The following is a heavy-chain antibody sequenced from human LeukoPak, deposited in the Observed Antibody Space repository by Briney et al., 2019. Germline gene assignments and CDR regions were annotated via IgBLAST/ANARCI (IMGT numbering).Heavy chain of an antibody. CDR3: ARDKGDYDTSGSLFIF. CDR2: IKQDGSET. J-gene: IGHJ4*02. CDR1: GFNFNNYW. D-gene: IGHD3-22*01. V-gene: IGHV3-7*03. Sequence: GGSLRLSCAASGFNFNNYWMSWVRQAPRKGLEWVANIKQDGSETYYEDSMKGRFTISRDNAKNSLFLQMNSLRAEDTAIYYCARDKGDYDTSGSLFIFGGQGTLVTVSS.